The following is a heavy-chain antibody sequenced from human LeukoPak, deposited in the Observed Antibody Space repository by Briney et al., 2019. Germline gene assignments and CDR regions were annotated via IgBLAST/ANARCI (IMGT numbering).Heavy chain of an antibody. CDR2: IYHSGST. Sequence: SETLSLTCTVSGYSISSGYYWGWIRQPPGKGLEWIGSIYHSGSTYYNPSLKSRVTISVDTSKNQFSLKLSSVTAADTAVYYCTSYYYDSSDYYRDFDYWGQGTLVTVSS. D-gene: IGHD3-22*01. CDR1: GYSISSGYY. J-gene: IGHJ4*02. V-gene: IGHV4-38-2*02. CDR3: TSYYYDSSDYYRDFDY.